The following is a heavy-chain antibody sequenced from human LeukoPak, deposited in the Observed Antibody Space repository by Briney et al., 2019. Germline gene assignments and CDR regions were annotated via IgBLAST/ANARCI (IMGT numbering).Heavy chain of an antibody. CDR3: ARDSRGGHLSS. V-gene: IGHV3-7*01. CDR1: GFTLSNYW. J-gene: IGHJ5*02. Sequence: PGGSLRLSCAASGFTLSNYWMSWVRQAPGKGLEWVANIMEDGSEKKYVDSVKGRFTIPRDNAKNSLHLQMNSLRAEDTAVYYCARDSRGGHLSSWGQGTLVIVSS. CDR2: IMEDGSEK. D-gene: IGHD5-24*01.